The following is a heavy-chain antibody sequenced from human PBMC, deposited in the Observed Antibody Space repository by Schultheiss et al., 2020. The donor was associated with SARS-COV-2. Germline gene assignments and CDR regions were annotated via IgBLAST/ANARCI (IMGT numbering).Heavy chain of an antibody. V-gene: IGHV4-31*11. CDR1: GGSISSGGYY. Sequence: SQTLSLSCAVSGGSISSGGYYWSWIRQHPGKGLEWIDYIYYSGSTYYTPSLKSRVTISVDTSKNQFSLKLSSVTAADTAVYYCARGRIGIAAAGIFPRYPSDYWGQGTLVTVSS. J-gene: IGHJ4*02. CDR3: ARGRIGIAAAGIFPRYPSDY. CDR2: IYYSGST. D-gene: IGHD6-13*01.